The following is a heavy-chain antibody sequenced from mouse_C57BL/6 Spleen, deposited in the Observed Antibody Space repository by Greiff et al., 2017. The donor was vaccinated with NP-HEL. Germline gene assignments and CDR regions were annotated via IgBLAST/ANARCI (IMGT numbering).Heavy chain of an antibody. CDR3: TREGFSGSSLYWYFDV. CDR1: GYTFTSYW. Sequence: EVQLQQSGTVLARPGASVKMSCKTSGYTFTSYWMHWVKQRPRQGLEWIGAIYPGNSDTSYNQKFKGKAKLTAVTSASTAYMELSSLTNEDSAVYYCTREGFSGSSLYWYFDVWGTGTTVTVSS. D-gene: IGHD1-1*01. J-gene: IGHJ1*03. V-gene: IGHV1-5*01. CDR2: IYPGNSDT.